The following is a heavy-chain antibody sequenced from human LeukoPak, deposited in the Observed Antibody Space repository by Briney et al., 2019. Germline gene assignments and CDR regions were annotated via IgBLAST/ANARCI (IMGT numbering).Heavy chain of an antibody. CDR1: AFTFSSYW. CDR3: ARVLSSGFDY. J-gene: IGHJ4*02. V-gene: IGHV3-74*01. D-gene: IGHD3-22*01. CDR2: INSDGSST. Sequence: GGSLRLSCAASAFTFSSYWMQWVRQAPGKGLVWVSRINSDGSSTSYAYSGKGRFTISRDNDNSTLYLKMNSLRAEDTAVYYCARVLSSGFDYWGEGTLVTVSS.